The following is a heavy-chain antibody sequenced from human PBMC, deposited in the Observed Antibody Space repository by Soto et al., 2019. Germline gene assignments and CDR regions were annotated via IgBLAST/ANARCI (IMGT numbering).Heavy chain of an antibody. CDR1: GGTFSSYA. J-gene: IGHJ3*02. CDR3: ARHPVRTRDMLRGVSDLDI. CDR2: IIPIFGTA. V-gene: IGHV1-69*13. D-gene: IGHD3-10*01. Sequence: SGKIYCTSSGGTFSSYAISWVRQAPGQGLEWMGGIIPIFGTANYAQKFQGRVTITADESTSTAYMELSSLRSEDTAVYYCARHPVRTRDMLRGVSDLDICGQPTRVIFSS.